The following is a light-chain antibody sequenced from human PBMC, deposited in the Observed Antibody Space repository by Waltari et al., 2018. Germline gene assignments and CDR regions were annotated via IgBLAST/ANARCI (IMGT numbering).Light chain of an antibody. CDR2: AVS. CDR3: QQSYSTLSWT. J-gene: IGKJ1*01. V-gene: IGKV1-39*01. CDR1: QQIASY. Sequence: DIQMTQSPSSLSASVGDRVTITCRASQQIASYLNWYQQKPGKAPKLLVYAVSTLHSGVPSRFSGSGSGTDFTLTINTLQPEDFATYYCQQSYSTLSWTFGQGTKVEMK.